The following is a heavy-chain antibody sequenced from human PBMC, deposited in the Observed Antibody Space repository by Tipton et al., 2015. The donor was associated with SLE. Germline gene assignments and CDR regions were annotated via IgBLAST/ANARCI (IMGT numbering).Heavy chain of an antibody. CDR2: ISGSSNYI. CDR1: GFTFSDYY. J-gene: IGHJ4*02. Sequence: SLRLSCAASGFTFSDYYMSWIRQAPGKGLEWVSSISGSSNYIYYADSVKGRYTVSRDNAKNSLYLQMNSLRAEDTAVYYCARAAGTVGYWGQGTLVTVSS. V-gene: IGHV3-11*06. D-gene: IGHD6-13*01. CDR3: ARAAGTVGY.